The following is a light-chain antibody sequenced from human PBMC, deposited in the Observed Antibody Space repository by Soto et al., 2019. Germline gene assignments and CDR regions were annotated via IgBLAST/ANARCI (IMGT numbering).Light chain of an antibody. CDR2: AAS. CDR1: QTISGW. CDR3: QQADSFPLT. J-gene: IGKJ4*01. Sequence: DIQMTLSPSSLSASVGDRVTITCRASQTISGWLAWYQQTQAKAPKHLIYAASSLQSGVPSRFSASGYGTDFTLTISSLKTEDYSTYYCQQADSFPLTFGGGTKVDIK. V-gene: IGKV1-12*01.